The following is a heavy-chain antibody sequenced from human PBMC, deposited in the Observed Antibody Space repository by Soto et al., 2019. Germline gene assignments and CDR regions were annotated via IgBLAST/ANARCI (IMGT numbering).Heavy chain of an antibody. D-gene: IGHD6-6*01. CDR1: EFTFSSYW. J-gene: IGHJ4*02. V-gene: IGHV3-74*01. CDR3: AKRSSSSTFDY. Sequence: GGSLRLSCAASEFTFSSYWMHWVRQAPGKGLVWVSRINSDDSTYYADSVKGRFTISRDNSKNTLYLQMNSLRAEDTAVYYCAKRSSSSTFDYWGQGTLVTVSS. CDR2: INSDDST.